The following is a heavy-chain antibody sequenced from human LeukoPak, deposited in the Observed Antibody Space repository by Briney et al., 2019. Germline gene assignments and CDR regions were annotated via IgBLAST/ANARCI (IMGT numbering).Heavy chain of an antibody. CDR2: LTPNSGNT. Sequence: ASVKVSCKTSGYTFTNFDINWVRQAPGQGLEWMAWLTPNSGNTGYTQKLQGRVTVTRNTSVSTAYMELISLRYEDTAVYYCARDGHGSGSQRPYYFDYWGQGTLVTVSS. D-gene: IGHD3-10*01. CDR3: ARDGHGSGSQRPYYFDY. J-gene: IGHJ4*02. V-gene: IGHV1-8*01. CDR1: GYTFTNFD.